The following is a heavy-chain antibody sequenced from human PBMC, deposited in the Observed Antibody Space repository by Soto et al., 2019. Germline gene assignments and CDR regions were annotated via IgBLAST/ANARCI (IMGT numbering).Heavy chain of an antibody. CDR1: GVSFRNYH. J-gene: IGHJ5*02. D-gene: IGHD3-10*01. CDR2: IYHTGAT. CDR3: VRTPRRGVRGVPPHWFDP. V-gene: IGHV4-34*01. Sequence: QVQLQQWGAGLLKPSETLSLTCAVYGVSFRNYHWSWIRQTPGNGLEWIGEIYHTGATDYNASLRSRVTMSIDTSKNQFSLKLNAVTAADTGVYYCVRTPRRGVRGVPPHWFDPWGQGTLVTVSS.